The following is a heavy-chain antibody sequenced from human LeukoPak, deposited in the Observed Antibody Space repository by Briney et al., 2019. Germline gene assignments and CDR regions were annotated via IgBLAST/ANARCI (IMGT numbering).Heavy chain of an antibody. Sequence: PSETLSLTCAVYGGSFSGYYWSWIRQPPGKGLEWIGEINHSGSTNYNPSLKSRVTISVDTSKNQFSLKLSSVTAADTAVYYCARAPYCSGGSCYSRYFDYWGQGTLVTVS. V-gene: IGHV4-34*01. CDR3: ARAPYCSGGSCYSRYFDY. D-gene: IGHD2-15*01. CDR2: INHSGST. CDR1: GGSFSGYY. J-gene: IGHJ4*02.